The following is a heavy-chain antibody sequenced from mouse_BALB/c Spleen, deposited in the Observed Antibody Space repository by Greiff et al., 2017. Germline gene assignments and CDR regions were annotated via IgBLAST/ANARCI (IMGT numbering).Heavy chain of an antibody. J-gene: IGHJ1*01. CDR3: ARYGNHWYFDV. D-gene: IGHD2-1*01. V-gene: IGHV1-54*01. Sequence: VQLQQSGAELVRPGTSVKVSCKASGYAFTNYLIEWVKQRPGQGLEWIGVINPGSGGTNYNEKFKGKATLTADKSSSTAYMQLSSLTSDDSAVYFCARYGNHWYFDVWGAGTTVTVS. CDR1: GYAFTNYL. CDR2: INPGSGGT.